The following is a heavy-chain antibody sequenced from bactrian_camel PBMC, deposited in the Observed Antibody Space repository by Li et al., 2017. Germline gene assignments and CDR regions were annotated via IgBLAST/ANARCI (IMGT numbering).Heavy chain of an antibody. V-gene: IGHV3S10*01. CDR3: AAYPINSDYKCSLLFQEITAKGPVR. CDR1: GYTYSKYC. CDR2: IHADGST. J-gene: IGHJ4*01. Sequence: DVQLVESGGGSVQAGGSLRLSCAVSGYTYSKYCLRWFRQSPRQEREGVGSIHADGSTSYAETVKGRFTISQDNSKTAWYLRIASLEPDDTAVYYCAAYPINSDYKCSLLFQEITAKGPVRRGQGTQVTVS. D-gene: IGHD4*01.